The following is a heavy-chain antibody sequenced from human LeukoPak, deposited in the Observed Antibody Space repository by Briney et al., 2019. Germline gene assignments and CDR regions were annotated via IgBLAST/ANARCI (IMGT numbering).Heavy chain of an antibody. Sequence: GASVKVSCKASGYTFTSYDINWVRQAPGQELEWMGWMNPNSGNTGYAQKFQGRVTMTRNTSISTAYMELSSLRSEDTAVYYCARGGYDILTGYGAYYYYYMDVWGKGTTVTVSS. D-gene: IGHD3-9*01. CDR2: MNPNSGNT. J-gene: IGHJ6*03. CDR1: GYTFTSYD. CDR3: ARGGYDILTGYGAYYYYYMDV. V-gene: IGHV1-8*01.